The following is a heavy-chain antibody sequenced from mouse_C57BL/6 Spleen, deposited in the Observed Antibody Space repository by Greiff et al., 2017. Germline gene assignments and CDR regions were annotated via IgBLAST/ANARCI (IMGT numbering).Heavy chain of an antibody. CDR2: IDPEDGET. CDR1: GFNIKDYY. J-gene: IGHJ3*01. CDR3: ASYYGSSQFAY. Sequence: EVKLQESGAELVKPGASVKLSCTASGFNIKDYYMHWVKQRTEQGLEWIGRIDPEDGETKYAPKFQGKATTTADTSSNTAYLQLSSLTSEDTAVYYCASYYGSSQFAYWGQGTLVTVSA. D-gene: IGHD1-1*01. V-gene: IGHV14-2*01.